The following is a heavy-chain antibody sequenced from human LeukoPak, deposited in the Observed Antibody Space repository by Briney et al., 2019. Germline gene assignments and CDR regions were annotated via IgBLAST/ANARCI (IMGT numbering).Heavy chain of an antibody. V-gene: IGHV3-7*01. CDR2: IKQDGSEK. D-gene: IGHD3-22*01. J-gene: IGHJ6*03. CDR3: AREYYYDSSGYYYGPFYYYYMGV. CDR1: GFTFSSYW. Sequence: GGSLRLSCAASGFTFSSYWMSWVRQAPGKGLEWVANIKQDGSEKYYVDSVKGRFTISRDNAKNSLYLQMNSLRAEDTAVYYCAREYYYDSSGYYYGPFYYYYMGVWGKGTTVTVSS.